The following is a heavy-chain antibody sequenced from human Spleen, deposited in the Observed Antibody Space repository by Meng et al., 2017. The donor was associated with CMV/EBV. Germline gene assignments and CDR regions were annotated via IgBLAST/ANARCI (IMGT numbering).Heavy chain of an antibody. D-gene: IGHD2-21*01. V-gene: IGHV1-2*02. CDR1: GYTFTGYY. J-gene: IGHJ4*02. Sequence: ASVKVSFKASGYTFTGYYMHWVRQAPGQGLEWMGWINPNSGGTNYAQKFQGRVTMTRDTSISTAYMELSRLRSDDTAVYYCARAAYCGGDCYSNLDYWGQGTLVTVSS. CDR2: INPNSGGT. CDR3: ARAAYCGGDCYSNLDY.